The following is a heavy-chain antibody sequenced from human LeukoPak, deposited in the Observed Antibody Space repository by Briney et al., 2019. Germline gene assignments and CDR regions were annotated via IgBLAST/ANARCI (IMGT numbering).Heavy chain of an antibody. CDR3: AKGNGYSYGRYYFDY. J-gene: IGHJ4*02. CDR2: ISGSSSFI. Sequence: PGGSLRLSCAASEFTFSSYGMYWVRQAPGKGLEWVSFISGSSSFIYYADSVKGRFTISRDNTKNSLYLQMNSLRAEDTAVYYCAKGNGYSYGRYYFDYWGQGTLVTVSS. CDR1: EFTFSSYG. D-gene: IGHD5-18*01. V-gene: IGHV3-21*01.